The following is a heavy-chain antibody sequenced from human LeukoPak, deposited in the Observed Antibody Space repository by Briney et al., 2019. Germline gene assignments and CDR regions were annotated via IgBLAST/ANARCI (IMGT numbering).Heavy chain of an antibody. CDR2: ISYDGSNK. CDR3: ATEGQGYYDSSGYSFDY. D-gene: IGHD3-22*01. J-gene: IGHJ4*02. CDR1: GFTFSSYG. Sequence: GGSLRLSCAASGFTFSSYGMHWVRQAPGKGLEWVAVISYDGSNKYYADSVKGRFTISRDNSKNTLYLQMNSLRAEDTAVYYCATEGQGYYDSSGYSFDYWGEGTLVTVSS. V-gene: IGHV3-30*03.